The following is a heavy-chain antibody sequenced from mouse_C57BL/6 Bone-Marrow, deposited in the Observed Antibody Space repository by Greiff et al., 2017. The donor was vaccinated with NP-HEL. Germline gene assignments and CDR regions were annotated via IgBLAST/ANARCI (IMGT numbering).Heavy chain of an antibody. D-gene: IGHD4-1*01. CDR2: IYPSDSET. Sequence: QVQLQQPGAELVRPGSSVKLSCKASGYTFTSYWMDWVKQRPGQGLEWIGNIYPSDSETHYNQKFKDKATLTVDKSSSTAYMQLSSLTSEDSAVYYCATPNWAYWYFDVWGTGTTVTVSS. CDR3: ATPNWAYWYFDV. V-gene: IGHV1-61*01. CDR1: GYTFTSYW. J-gene: IGHJ1*03.